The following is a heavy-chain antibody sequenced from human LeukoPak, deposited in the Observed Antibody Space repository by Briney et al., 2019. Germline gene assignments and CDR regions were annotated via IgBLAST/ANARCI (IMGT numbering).Heavy chain of an antibody. V-gene: IGHV1-46*01. CDR1: GYTFTSYG. CDR3: GADSMPRGVFSYAFDI. Sequence: ASVKVSCKASGYTFTSYGISWVRQAPGQGLEWMGIINPSGGSTSYAQKFQERVTITRDMSTRTAYMELSSLRSEDTAVYYCGADSMPRGVFSYAFDIWGQGTMVTV. CDR2: INPSGGST. J-gene: IGHJ3*02. D-gene: IGHD3-10*01.